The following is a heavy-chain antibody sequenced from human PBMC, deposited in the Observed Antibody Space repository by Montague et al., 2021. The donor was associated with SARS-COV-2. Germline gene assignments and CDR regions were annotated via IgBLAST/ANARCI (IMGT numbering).Heavy chain of an antibody. D-gene: IGHD3-10*01. CDR3: ASSYYYGSGTYVYNYYMDV. J-gene: IGHJ6*03. CDR1: GGSVSSSPYY. V-gene: IGHV4-39*01. CDR2: ISYSGRT. Sequence: SETLSLTCTVSGGSVSSSPYYWGWIRQPPGRGLEWVGSISYSGRTYFSPSLKSRLTISVDSSENQFSLRLSSVTAADTAVYYCASSYYYGSGTYVYNYYMDVWGKGTRVTVSS.